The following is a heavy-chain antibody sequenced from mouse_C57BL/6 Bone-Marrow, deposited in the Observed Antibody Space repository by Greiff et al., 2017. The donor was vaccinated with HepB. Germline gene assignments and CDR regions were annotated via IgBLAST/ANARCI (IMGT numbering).Heavy chain of an antibody. V-gene: IGHV1-15*01. J-gene: IGHJ4*01. D-gene: IGHD2-4*01. CDR2: IDPETGGT. CDR3: TRCDYDRIMDY. CDR1: GYTFTDYE. Sequence: VQLQQSGAELVRPGASVTLSCKASGYTFTDYEMHWVKQTPVHGLEWIGAIDPETGGTAYNQKFKGKAILTADKSSSTAYMELRILTSEDSAVYYCTRCDYDRIMDYWGQGTSVTVSS.